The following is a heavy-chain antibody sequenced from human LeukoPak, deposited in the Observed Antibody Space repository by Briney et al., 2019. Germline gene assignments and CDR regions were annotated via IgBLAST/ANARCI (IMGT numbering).Heavy chain of an antibody. CDR1: GGTFSSYA. CDR3: ARDTYYYYDSSGYYY. J-gene: IGHJ4*02. CDR2: IIPIFGTA. V-gene: IGHV1-69*13. D-gene: IGHD3-22*01. Sequence: SVKVSCKASGGTFSSYAISWVRRAPGQGLEWMGGIIPIFGTANYAQKFQGRVTITADESTSTAYMELSSLRSEDTAVYYCARDTYYYYDSSGYYYWGQGTLVTVSS.